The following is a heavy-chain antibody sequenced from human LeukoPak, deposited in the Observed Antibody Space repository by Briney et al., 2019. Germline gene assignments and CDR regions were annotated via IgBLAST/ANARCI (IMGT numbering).Heavy chain of an antibody. CDR3: ARVLGTDCSGGSCYSGLDY. D-gene: IGHD2-15*01. CDR1: GFTFSRYN. J-gene: IGHJ4*02. CDR2: ISRTGNYI. Sequence: PGGSLRLSCAASGFTFSRYNMNWVRQAPGKGLEWVSSISRTGNYIYYADSVKGRFTISRDNAQNSLFLQMNSLRVEDTAVYNCARVLGTDCSGGSCYSGLDYWGQGTLVTVSS. V-gene: IGHV3-21*01.